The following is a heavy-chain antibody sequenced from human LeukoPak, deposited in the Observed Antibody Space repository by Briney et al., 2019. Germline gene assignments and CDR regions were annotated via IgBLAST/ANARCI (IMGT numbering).Heavy chain of an antibody. J-gene: IGHJ3*02. V-gene: IGHV4-39*07. CDR3: ARDDAITMIVSLGAFDI. CDR1: GGSISSSSYY. Sequence: SETLSLTCTVSGGSISSSSYYWGWIRQPPGKGLEWIGSIYYSGSTYYNPSLKSRVTISVDTSKNQFSLKLSSVTAADTAVYYCARDDAITMIVSLGAFDIWGQGTMVTVSS. CDR2: IYYSGST. D-gene: IGHD3-22*01.